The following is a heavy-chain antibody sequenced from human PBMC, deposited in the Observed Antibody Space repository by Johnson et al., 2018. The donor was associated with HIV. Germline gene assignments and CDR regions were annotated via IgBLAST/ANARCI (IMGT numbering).Heavy chain of an antibody. V-gene: IGHV3-15*01. CDR1: GFTFTNAW. CDR2: LKSKTDGGTT. J-gene: IGHJ3*02. CDR3: ARIKRSLLWYDAFDI. Sequence: VQLVESGGGVVQPGGSLRLSCAASGFTFTNAWINWVRQAPGKGLEWVGRLKSKTDGGTTDYAAPVKGRFTISRDNSKNTLYLQMNSLRAEDTAVYYCARIKRSLLWYDAFDIWGQGTMVTVSS. D-gene: IGHD5-24*01.